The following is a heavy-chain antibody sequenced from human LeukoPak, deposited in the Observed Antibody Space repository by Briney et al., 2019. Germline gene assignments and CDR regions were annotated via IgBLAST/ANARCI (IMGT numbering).Heavy chain of an antibody. CDR1: GGSISSYY. CDR3: ARDQGLGFDP. CDR2: IYYSGST. V-gene: IGHV4-59*01. Sequence: SETLSLTCTVSGGSISSYYWSWIRQPPGKGLEWIGYIYYSGSTNYNPSLKSRVTISVDTSKNQLSLKLSSVTAADTAVYYCARDQGLGFDPWGQGTLVTVSS. J-gene: IGHJ5*02.